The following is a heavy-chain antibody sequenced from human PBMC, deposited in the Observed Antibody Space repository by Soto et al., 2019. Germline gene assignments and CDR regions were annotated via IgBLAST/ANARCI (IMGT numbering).Heavy chain of an antibody. Sequence: QVQLVESGGGVVQPGRSLSLSCAASGFSFSSYGMHWVRQAPGKGLEWVGVLWYDGTNKYYADSVKGRFTISRDSSKSTLYLLMNSLRVEDTAVYYCARDWAPYYYGSGSYLSPQAYWGQGTLVTVSS. J-gene: IGHJ4*02. CDR1: GFSFSSYG. V-gene: IGHV3-33*01. CDR2: LWYDGTNK. CDR3: ARDWAPYYYGSGSYLSPQAY. D-gene: IGHD3-10*01.